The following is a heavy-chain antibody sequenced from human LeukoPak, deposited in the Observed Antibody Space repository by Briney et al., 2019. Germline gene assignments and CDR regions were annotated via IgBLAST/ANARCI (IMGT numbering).Heavy chain of an antibody. Sequence: PSETLSLTCTVSGGSISSGSYYWSWIRQPAGKGLEWIGRIYTSGSTNYNPSLKSRVTISVDTSKNQFSLKLNSVTAADTAVYYCARVSSQKTFDSWGQGTLVLVSS. CDR2: IYTSGST. J-gene: IGHJ4*02. V-gene: IGHV4-61*02. CDR1: GGSISSGSYY. CDR3: ARVSSQKTFDS. D-gene: IGHD2-15*01.